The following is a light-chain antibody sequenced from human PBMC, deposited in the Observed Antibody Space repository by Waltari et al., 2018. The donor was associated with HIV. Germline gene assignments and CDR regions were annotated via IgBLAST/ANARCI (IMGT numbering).Light chain of an antibody. Sequence: QSAMAQPASVSGSPGQSITISCTGTSSDVGRYNFVAWYQQHPGKAPKLMIYEVSNRPPCVPIRFSGSRSGSPASLTISVLQAEDDADYYCSSYTNTTTRVLFGGGTMLTVL. CDR2: EVS. V-gene: IGLV2-14*01. CDR1: SSDVGRYNF. CDR3: SSYTNTTTRVL. J-gene: IGLJ2*01.